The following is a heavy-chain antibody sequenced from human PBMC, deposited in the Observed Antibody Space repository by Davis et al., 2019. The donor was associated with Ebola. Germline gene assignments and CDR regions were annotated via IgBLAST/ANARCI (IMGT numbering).Heavy chain of an antibody. Sequence: SVKVSCKASGGTFSSYAISWVRQAPGQGLEWMGGIIPIFGTANYAQKFQGRVTITADESTSTAYMELSSLRSEDTAVYYCALKDIVVVVAAKSWFDPWGQGTLVTVSS. V-gene: IGHV1-69*13. CDR3: ALKDIVVVVAAKSWFDP. D-gene: IGHD2-15*01. CDR2: IIPIFGTA. CDR1: GGTFSSYA. J-gene: IGHJ5*02.